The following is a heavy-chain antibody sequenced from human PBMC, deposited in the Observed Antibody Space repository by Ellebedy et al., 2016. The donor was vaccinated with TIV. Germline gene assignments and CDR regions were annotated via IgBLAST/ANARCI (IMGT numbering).Heavy chain of an antibody. J-gene: IGHJ4*02. Sequence: GGSLRLXXAASGFTFSSYSMNWVRQAPGKGLEWVSSISSSSSYIYYADSVKGRFTISRDNAKNSLYLQMNSLRAEDTAVYYCARDEGYNSDLNDYWGQGTLVTVSS. V-gene: IGHV3-21*01. D-gene: IGHD5-24*01. CDR1: GFTFSSYS. CDR2: ISSSSSYI. CDR3: ARDEGYNSDLNDY.